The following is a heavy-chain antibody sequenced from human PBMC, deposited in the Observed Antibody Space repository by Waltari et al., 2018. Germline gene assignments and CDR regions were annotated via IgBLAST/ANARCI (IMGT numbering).Heavy chain of an antibody. D-gene: IGHD3-9*01. CDR2: IYSGGST. J-gene: IGHJ6*02. CDR3: ARGGGYDILTGYRGMDV. CDR1: GFTVSSTY. Sequence: EVQLVESGGGLVQPGGSLRLSCAASGFTVSSTYMSWVRQAPGKGLEWVSVIYSGGSTYYADSVKGRFTISRDNSKNTLYLQMNSLRAEDTAVYYCARGGGYDILTGYRGMDVWGQGTTVTVSS. V-gene: IGHV3-66*02.